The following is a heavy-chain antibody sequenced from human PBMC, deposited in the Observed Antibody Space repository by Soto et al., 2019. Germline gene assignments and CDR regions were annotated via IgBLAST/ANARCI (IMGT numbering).Heavy chain of an antibody. CDR1: RFIFSNYG. Sequence: GGSLRLSCVASRFIFSNYGMHWVRQAPGKGLEWVAVIWYDENNKYYADSVKGRFTISRDNSKNTLYLQMNSLRAEDTAVYYCARGLIAARMDYYFYGMDVWGQGTTVTVSS. CDR2: IWYDENNK. D-gene: IGHD6-6*01. V-gene: IGHV3-33*01. J-gene: IGHJ6*02. CDR3: ARGLIAARMDYYFYGMDV.